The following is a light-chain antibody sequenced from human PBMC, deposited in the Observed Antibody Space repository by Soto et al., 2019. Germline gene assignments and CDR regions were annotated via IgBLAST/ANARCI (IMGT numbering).Light chain of an antibody. CDR3: SSYTSSSTLLV. V-gene: IGLV2-14*01. CDR2: DVS. Sequence: QSALTQPASVSGSPGQSITISCTVTSSDVGGYNYVSWYQPHPGKAPKLMIYDVSNRPSGVSNRFSGSKSGTTASLTISGLQAEDEADYYCSSYTSSSTLLVFGTGTKLTVL. CDR1: SSDVGGYNY. J-gene: IGLJ1*01.